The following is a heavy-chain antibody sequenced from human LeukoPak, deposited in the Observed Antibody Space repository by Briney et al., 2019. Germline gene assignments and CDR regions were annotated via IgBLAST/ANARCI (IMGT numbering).Heavy chain of an antibody. D-gene: IGHD1-7*01. CDR2: INSDGSST. V-gene: IGHV3-74*01. Sequence: GGSLRLSCAASGFTFSGYTMNWVRQAPGKGLVWVSRINSDGSSTSYADSVKGRFTISRDNAKNTLYLQMNSLRAEDTAVYYCARGATITGTTHFDYWGQGTLVTVSS. CDR3: ARGATITGTTHFDY. J-gene: IGHJ4*02. CDR1: GFTFSGYT.